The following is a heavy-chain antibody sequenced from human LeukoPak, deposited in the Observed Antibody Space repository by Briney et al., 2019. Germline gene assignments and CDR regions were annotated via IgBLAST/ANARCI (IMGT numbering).Heavy chain of an antibody. J-gene: IGHJ4*02. V-gene: IGHV1-69*01. CDR2: IIPIFGTA. CDR1: GDTFSSYA. CDR3: ARGSGETGGYYYVY. Sequence: SVKVSCKASGDTFSSYAISWVRQAPGQGLEWMGGIIPIFGTANYAQKFQGRVTITADESTRTAYMELRTLRSEDTAIYYCARGSGETGGYYYVYWGRGTPVTVSS. D-gene: IGHD3-22*01.